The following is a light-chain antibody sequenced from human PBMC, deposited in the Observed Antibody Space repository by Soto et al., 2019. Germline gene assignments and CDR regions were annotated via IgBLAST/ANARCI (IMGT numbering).Light chain of an antibody. V-gene: IGKV3-20*01. J-gene: IGKJ4*01. CDR2: ATS. CDR1: QSISRSD. CDR3: QQYGSSPN. Sequence: EILLTHSPGTVSLSPLESATLSWRSSQSISRSDLAWYQHRPGQSPRLLIYATSSRATGIPDRFTGGGAGTGFTPTISRLEPEDYAVYYCQQYGSSPNFGGGSXVEIK.